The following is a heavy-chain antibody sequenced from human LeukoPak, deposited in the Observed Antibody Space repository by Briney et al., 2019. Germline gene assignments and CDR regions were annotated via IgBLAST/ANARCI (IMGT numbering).Heavy chain of an antibody. J-gene: IGHJ5*02. V-gene: IGHV1-18*01. D-gene: IGHD3-22*01. CDR3: ARGFTYYYDSSGYYYSENWFDP. Sequence: ASVKVSCKASGYTFTSYGISWVRQAPGQGLEWMGWISAYNGNTNYAQKLQGRVTMTTGTSTSTAYMELRSLRSDDTDVYYCARGFTYYYDSSGYYYSENWFDPWGQGTLVTVSS. CDR2: ISAYNGNT. CDR1: GYTFTSYG.